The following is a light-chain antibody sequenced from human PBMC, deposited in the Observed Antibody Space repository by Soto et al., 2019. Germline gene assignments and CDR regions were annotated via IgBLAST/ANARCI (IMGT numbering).Light chain of an antibody. CDR3: HQYNNWPPWT. Sequence: ETVMTQSPATLSVSPGERATLSCRASQSVRSNLAWYQQKPGQAPSLLIYAASTRATGIPARFSGSGSGTEFTLTISGLQSEDFAVYYCHQYNNWPPWTFGQGTKVEIK. CDR2: AAS. V-gene: IGKV3-15*01. CDR1: QSVRSN. J-gene: IGKJ1*01.